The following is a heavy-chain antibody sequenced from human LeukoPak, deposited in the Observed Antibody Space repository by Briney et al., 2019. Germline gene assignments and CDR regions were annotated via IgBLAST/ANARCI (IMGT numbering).Heavy chain of an antibody. CDR2: IYYSGST. CDR3: ARDGYITHAFDI. D-gene: IGHD5-24*01. CDR1: GGSISSYY. V-gene: IGHV4-59*01. Sequence: SETLSLTCTVSGGSISSYYWSWIRQPPGKGLEWVWYIYYSGSTNYNPSLKSRVTISVDTSKNQFSLKLSSVTAADTAVYYCARDGYITHAFDIWGQGTMVTVSS. J-gene: IGHJ3*02.